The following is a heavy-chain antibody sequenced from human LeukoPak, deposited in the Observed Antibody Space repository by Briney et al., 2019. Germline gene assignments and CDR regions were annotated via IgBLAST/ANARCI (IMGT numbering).Heavy chain of an antibody. J-gene: IGHJ5*02. CDR3: ATNWHDSGFT. Sequence: KTSETLSLTCTVSGASNSSYYWSWIRQPPGKGLEWIGYIYYSGSTNYNPSLKSRVTISVDTSKNQFSLKLSSVTAADTAVYYCATNWHDSGFTWGQGTLVTVSS. V-gene: IGHV4-59*01. D-gene: IGHD3-22*01. CDR2: IYYSGST. CDR1: GASNSSYY.